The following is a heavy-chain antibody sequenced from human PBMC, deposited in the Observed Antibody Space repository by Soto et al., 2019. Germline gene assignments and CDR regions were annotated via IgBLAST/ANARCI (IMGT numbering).Heavy chain of an antibody. D-gene: IGHD6-13*01. V-gene: IGHV3-33*01. CDR2: IWYDGSNK. J-gene: IGHJ4*02. Sequence: GGSLRLSCAASGFTFSSYGMHWVRQAPGKGLEWVAVIWYDGSNKYYADSVKGRFTISRDNSKNTLYLQMNSLRAEDTAVYYCARDDSSSWYPFDYWGQGTLVTVSS. CDR1: GFTFSSYG. CDR3: ARDDSSSWYPFDY.